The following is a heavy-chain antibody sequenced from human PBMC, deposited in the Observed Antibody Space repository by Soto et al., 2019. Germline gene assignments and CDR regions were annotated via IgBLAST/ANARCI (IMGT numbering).Heavy chain of an antibody. Sequence: PGGSLRLSCAASGFTFSDYYMSWIRQAPGKGLEWVSYISSSSSYTNYADSVKGRFTISRDNAKNSLYLQMNSLRAEDTAVYYCARSQWGPYYYGSGSYYGPYYYYGMDVWGQGTTVTVS. CDR3: ARSQWGPYYYGSGSYYGPYYYYGMDV. J-gene: IGHJ6*02. V-gene: IGHV3-11*06. CDR2: ISSSSSYT. CDR1: GFTFSDYY. D-gene: IGHD3-10*01.